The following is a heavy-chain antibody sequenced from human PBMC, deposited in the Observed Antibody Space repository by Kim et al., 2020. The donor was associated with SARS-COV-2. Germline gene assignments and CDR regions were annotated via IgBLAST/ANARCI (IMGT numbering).Heavy chain of an antibody. Sequence: GGSLRLSCEMSGFTFSSQAMTWVRQAPGKGLEWISAITSGGGFTYYADSVKGRFTISRDNSKNTLYLQMNSLRAEDSAIYYCAKDRPGSGWALDYWGQGTLVSISS. V-gene: IGHV3-23*01. CDR1: GFTFSSQA. CDR3: AKDRPGSGWALDY. CDR2: ITSGGGFT. D-gene: IGHD6-19*01. J-gene: IGHJ4*02.